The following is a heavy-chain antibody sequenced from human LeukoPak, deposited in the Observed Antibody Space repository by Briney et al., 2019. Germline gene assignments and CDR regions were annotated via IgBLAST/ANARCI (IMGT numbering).Heavy chain of an antibody. J-gene: IGHJ3*02. CDR3: ARRNYYVSSGYFSGDAFDI. V-gene: IGHV3-64*01. D-gene: IGHD3-22*01. Sequence: GGSLRLSCAASGFTFSSYAMHWVRQAPGKGPEFVSAISSNGGSTYYAKSVKGRFTVSRDNSKNTLSLQMGSLRAEDMAAYYCARRNYYVSSGYFSGDAFDIWGQGTMVTVSS. CDR2: ISSNGGST. CDR1: GFTFSSYA.